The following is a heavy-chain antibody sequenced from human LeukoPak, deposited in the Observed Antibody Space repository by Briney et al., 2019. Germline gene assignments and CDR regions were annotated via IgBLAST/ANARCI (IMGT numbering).Heavy chain of an antibody. J-gene: IGHJ4*02. CDR1: GFTFSTYW. CDR2: IKQDGSAK. V-gene: IGHV3-7*01. CDR3: ARNQRRLDY. Sequence: GGSLRLSCAASGFTFSTYWMSWVRQAPGKGLELVANIKQDGSAKYYVDSVKGRFTISRDNAKNSLYLQVNSLRAEDTAVYYCARNQRRLDYWGQGTLVTVSS. D-gene: IGHD1-14*01.